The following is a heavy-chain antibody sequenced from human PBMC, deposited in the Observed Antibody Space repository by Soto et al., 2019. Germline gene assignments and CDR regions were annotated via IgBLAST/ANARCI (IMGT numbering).Heavy chain of an antibody. D-gene: IGHD6-13*01. Sequence: SQTLSVTCTVSDGSISGHHWNWIRQPPGKGLEWIGCIDYSGGTNYNPSLKSRATILVDTSKNQFSLKLSSVTAADTAVYYCARGVGSTGTDYWGHGILVTVS. CDR3: ARGVGSTGTDY. CDR1: DGSISGHH. CDR2: IDYSGGT. J-gene: IGHJ4*01. V-gene: IGHV4-59*11.